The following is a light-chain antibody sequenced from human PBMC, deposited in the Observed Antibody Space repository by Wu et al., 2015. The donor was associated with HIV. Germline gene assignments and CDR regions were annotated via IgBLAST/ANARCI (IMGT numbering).Light chain of an antibody. CDR3: QQYNDWPRT. J-gene: IGKJ1*01. V-gene: IGKV3-15*01. CDR2: GAS. CDR1: QSVGSN. Sequence: EIVMTQSPATLSVSPGERATLSCWASQSVGSNLAWYQQRPGQAPRVLIHGASTRATGIPARFRGSGSGTEFTLTISSMQSADFAVYYCQQYNDWPRTFGQGTRVEIK.